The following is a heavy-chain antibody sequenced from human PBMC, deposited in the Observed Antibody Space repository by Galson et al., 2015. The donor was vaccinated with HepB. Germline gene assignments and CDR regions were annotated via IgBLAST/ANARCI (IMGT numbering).Heavy chain of an antibody. J-gene: IGHJ5*02. CDR2: ISNDGNNR. CDR3: ARCGEVPGTTSVWFDP. CDR1: GFTFSSYA. V-gene: IGHV3-30*04. D-gene: IGHD1-7*01. Sequence: SLRLSCAASGFTFSSYAMHWVRQAPGKGLEWVAVISNDGNNRYYADSVKGRFTISGDNSKNTLYLQMNSLRTEDTAVYYCARCGEVPGTTSVWFDPWGQGTLVTVSS.